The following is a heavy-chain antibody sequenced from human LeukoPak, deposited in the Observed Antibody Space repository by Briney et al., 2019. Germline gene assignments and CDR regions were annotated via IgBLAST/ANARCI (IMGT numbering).Heavy chain of an antibody. CDR3: ARHRPLVVAATLGDFDN. CDR1: GGSTSSNNSY. J-gene: IGHJ4*02. Sequence: SETLSLTCTVSGGSTSSNNSYWGWIRQFPGKGLQWIGSFSYNGNTYYNPSLKSRGAISVDTSKNQFSLKMSSVTAADTAVYYCARHRPLVVAATLGDFDNWGQGTLVTVSS. V-gene: IGHV4-39*01. D-gene: IGHD2-15*01. CDR2: FSYNGNT.